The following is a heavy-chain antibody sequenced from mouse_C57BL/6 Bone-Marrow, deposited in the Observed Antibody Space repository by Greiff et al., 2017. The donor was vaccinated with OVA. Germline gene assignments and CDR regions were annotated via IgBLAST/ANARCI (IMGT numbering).Heavy chain of an antibody. V-gene: IGHV1-74*01. CDR1: GYTFTSYW. CDR2: NHPSDSDT. D-gene: IGHD2-3*01. Sequence: QVQLQQPGAELVKPGASVKVSCKASGYTFTSYWSDCGTHSPFQGHVRIILNHPSDSDTNYNQKFKGKATLTVDKSSSTAYMQLSSLTSEDSAVYYCAIDGGWRDGRFAYWGQGTLVTVSA. J-gene: IGHJ3*01. CDR3: AIDGGWRDGRFAY.